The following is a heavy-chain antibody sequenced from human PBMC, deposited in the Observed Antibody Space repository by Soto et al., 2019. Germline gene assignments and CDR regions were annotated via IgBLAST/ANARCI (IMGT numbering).Heavy chain of an antibody. Sequence: QLQLQESGPGLVKPSETLSLTCTVSGGSISSNSYFWGWTRQPPGKGPEWIGSIYHSGTTFYNPSLKRRVSLSVATSNHQSPLRLRSVTAADTAVYYCAREVYCSGGSCYRSDYWGQGTLVTVSS. V-gene: IGHV4-39*02. J-gene: IGHJ4*02. CDR3: AREVYCSGGSCYRSDY. CDR2: IYHSGTT. D-gene: IGHD2-15*01. CDR1: GGSISSNSYF.